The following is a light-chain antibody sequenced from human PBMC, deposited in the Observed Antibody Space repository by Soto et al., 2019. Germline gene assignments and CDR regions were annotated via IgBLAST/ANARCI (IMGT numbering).Light chain of an antibody. CDR3: QQYYNIPWT. CDR1: QSVLYSSNNETF. CDR2: WAS. J-gene: IGKJ1*01. V-gene: IGKV4-1*01. Sequence: DIVMTQSPDSLAGSLGERATINCRSSQSVLYSSNNETFLAWYQQPKGKTPKKLIYWASNRESGVPDRFRGTSSGTDFTLPLTRLQAEDVDLYYCQQYYNIPWTFGQGTKVDIK.